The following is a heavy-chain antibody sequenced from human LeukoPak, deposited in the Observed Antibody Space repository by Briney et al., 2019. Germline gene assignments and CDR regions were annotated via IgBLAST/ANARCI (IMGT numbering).Heavy chain of an antibody. CDR1: GGSISSDH. D-gene: IGHD6-13*01. CDR2: IYYSGRT. Sequence: SETLSLTCTDSGGSISSDHWSWIRQPPGKGLEWIGYIYYSGRTNYSPSLKSRVTISVDTSKNQFSLKLSSVTAADTAVYYCTVPASGGKWFDPGGPGTLVTVSS. V-gene: IGHV4-59*08. J-gene: IGHJ5*02. CDR3: TVPASGGKWFDP.